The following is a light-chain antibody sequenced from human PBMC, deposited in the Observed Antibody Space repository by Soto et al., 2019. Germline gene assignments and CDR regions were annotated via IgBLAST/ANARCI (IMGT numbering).Light chain of an antibody. CDR1: SSDVGGYNY. CDR2: EVS. CDR3: SSYAGSNNLWV. J-gene: IGLJ3*02. V-gene: IGLV2-8*01. Sequence: QSVLTQPPSASGSPGQSVTISCTGTSSDVGGYNYVSWYQQHPGKAPKLMIYEVSKRPSGVPDRFSGSKSGNTASQTVSGLQAEDEADYYCSSYAGSNNLWVFGGGTKLTVL.